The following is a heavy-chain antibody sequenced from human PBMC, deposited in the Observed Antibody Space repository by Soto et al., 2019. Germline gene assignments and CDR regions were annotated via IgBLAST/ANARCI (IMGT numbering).Heavy chain of an antibody. CDR3: AGRGLITGTTVAAEMRYYYYYYGMDV. D-gene: IGHD1-20*01. V-gene: IGHV4-59*01. Sequence: PSETLSLTCTVSGGSISSYYWSWIRQPPGKGLEWIGYIYYSGSTNYNPSLKSRVTISVDTSKNQFSLKLSSVTAADTAVYYCAGRGLITGTTVAAEMRYYYYYYGMDVWGQGTTVTVSS. CDR2: IYYSGST. J-gene: IGHJ6*02. CDR1: GGSISSYY.